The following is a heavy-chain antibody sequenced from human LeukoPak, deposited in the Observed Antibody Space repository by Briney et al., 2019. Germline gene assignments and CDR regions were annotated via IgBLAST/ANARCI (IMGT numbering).Heavy chain of an antibody. CDR2: IYSSEYT. V-gene: IGHV4-39*01. D-gene: IGHD5-24*01. CDR3: ARGSDDYKLGNH. Sequence: SETLSLSCTVPGDSFDNSYCWTWVRQPPGKRPEWIGTIYSSEYTYYNPSLRSRATISADTSNNLFSLKLISVTAADTAVYYCARGSDDYKLGNHWGHGTLVTVSS. J-gene: IGHJ5*02. CDR1: GDSFDNSYC.